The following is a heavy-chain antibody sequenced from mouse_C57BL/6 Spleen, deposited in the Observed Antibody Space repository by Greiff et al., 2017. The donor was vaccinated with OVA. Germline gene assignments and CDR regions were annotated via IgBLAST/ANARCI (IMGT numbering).Heavy chain of an antibody. Sequence: QVQLQQPGAELVRPGTSVKLSCKASGYTFTSYWMHWVKQRPGQGLEWIGVIDPSDSYTNYNQKFKGKATLTVDTSSSTAYMQLSSLTSEDSAVYYCARRGYSKEGYFDYWGQGTTLTVSS. CDR2: IDPSDSYT. J-gene: IGHJ2*01. D-gene: IGHD2-5*01. V-gene: IGHV1-59*01. CDR1: GYTFTSYW. CDR3: ARRGYSKEGYFDY.